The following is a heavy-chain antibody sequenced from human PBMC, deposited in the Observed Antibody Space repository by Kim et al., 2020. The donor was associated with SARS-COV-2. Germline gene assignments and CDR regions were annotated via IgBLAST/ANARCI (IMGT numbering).Heavy chain of an antibody. CDR2: ISSSSSTI. V-gene: IGHV3-48*04. CDR3: ARVEKPFFEDYYYYGMDV. D-gene: IGHD3-3*01. Sequence: GGSLRLSCAASGFTFSSYSMNWVRQAPGKGLEWVSYISSSSSTIYYADSVKGRFTISRDNAKNSLYLQMNSLRAEDTAVYYCARVEKPFFEDYYYYGMDVWGQGTTVTVSS. CDR1: GFTFSSYS. J-gene: IGHJ6*02.